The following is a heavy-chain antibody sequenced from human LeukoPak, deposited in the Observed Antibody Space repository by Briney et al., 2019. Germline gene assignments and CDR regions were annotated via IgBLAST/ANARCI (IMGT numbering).Heavy chain of an antibody. D-gene: IGHD6-25*01. CDR3: ARDSSSGGVDY. J-gene: IGHJ4*02. V-gene: IGHV1-8*01. CDR1: GNTFTSYD. Sequence: ASVKVSCKASGNTFTSYDVNWVRQATGQGLEWMGWMNPNSGNTGYAQKFQGRVTMTRNTSISTAYMELSSLRSEDTAVYYCARDSSSGGVDYWGQGTLVTVSS. CDR2: MNPNSGNT.